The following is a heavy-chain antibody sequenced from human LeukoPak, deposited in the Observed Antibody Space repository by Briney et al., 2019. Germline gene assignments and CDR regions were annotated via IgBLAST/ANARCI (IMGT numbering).Heavy chain of an antibody. CDR3: VRRYSFGPYGMDV. D-gene: IGHD2-15*01. CDR1: GFPSSSDA. J-gene: IGHJ6*02. Sequence: GGSLRLSCSASGFPSSSDAMHWVRQAPGKGLEYVSAISDSGGSTYYADSVKGRFTISRDNSKNTLYLQMSSLRAEDTAVYFCVRRYSFGPYGMDVWGQGTTVTVSS. CDR2: ISDSGGST. V-gene: IGHV3-64D*09.